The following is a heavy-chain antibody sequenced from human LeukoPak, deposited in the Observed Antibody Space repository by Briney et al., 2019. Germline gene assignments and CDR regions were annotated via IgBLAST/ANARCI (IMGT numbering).Heavy chain of an antibody. D-gene: IGHD4-17*01. CDR2: ISYIGST. CDR1: ADSFSSHY. J-gene: IGHJ3*02. Sequence: SETLSLTCAVSADSFSSHYWTWIRQPPRKGLEWIGYISYIGSTNYNPSLKSRVTISIETYKNQFSLKLSSVPAADTAVYYCARDLVTVTKGFDIWGQGTMVSVSS. V-gene: IGHV4-59*11. CDR3: ARDLVTVTKGFDI.